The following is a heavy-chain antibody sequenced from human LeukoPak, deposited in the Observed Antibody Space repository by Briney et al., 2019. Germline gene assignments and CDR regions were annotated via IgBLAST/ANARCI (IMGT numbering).Heavy chain of an antibody. V-gene: IGHV3-21*01. CDR3: ARDVVGDYDQGFDY. J-gene: IGHJ4*02. CDR2: IGTSSSTHI. Sequence: GGSLRLSCAASGFTFSSYSMNWVRQAPGKGLEWVSSIGTSSSTHIYYADSVKGRFTISRDNAKNSLYLQMNSLRGEDTAVYYCARDVVGDYDQGFDYWGQGTLVTVSS. D-gene: IGHD4-17*01. CDR1: GFTFSSYS.